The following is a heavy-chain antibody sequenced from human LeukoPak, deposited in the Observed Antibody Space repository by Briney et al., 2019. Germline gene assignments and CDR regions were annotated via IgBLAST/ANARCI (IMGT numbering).Heavy chain of an antibody. D-gene: IGHD3-22*01. J-gene: IGHJ4*02. CDR3: AKDEDSSGYTVDY. CDR1: GFTFDDYA. V-gene: IGHV3-9*01. CDR2: ISWNSGSI. Sequence: GGSLRLSCAASGFTFDDYAMHWVRQAPGKGLEWVSGISWNSGSIGYADSVKGRFTISRDNAKNSLYLQMNSLRAEDTALYYCAKDEDSSGYTVDYWGQGTLVTVSS.